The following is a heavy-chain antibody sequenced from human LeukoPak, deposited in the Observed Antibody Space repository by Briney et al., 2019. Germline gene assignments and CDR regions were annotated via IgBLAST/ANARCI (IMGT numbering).Heavy chain of an antibody. Sequence: PSQNLSLTCTVSGGSISSGGYYWSWIRQHPGKGLEWIGYIYYSGSTYYNPSLKSRVTISVDTSMNQFSLKLSSVTAADTAVYYCASFPYYYDSSGYYYEGDYWGQGTLVTVSS. CDR1: GGSISSGGYY. CDR2: IYYSGST. D-gene: IGHD3-22*01. V-gene: IGHV4-31*03. CDR3: ASFPYYYDSSGYYYEGDY. J-gene: IGHJ4*02.